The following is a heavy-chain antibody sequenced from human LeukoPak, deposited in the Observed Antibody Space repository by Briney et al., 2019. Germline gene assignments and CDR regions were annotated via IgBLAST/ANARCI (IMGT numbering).Heavy chain of an antibody. CDR1: GDSISNSDCF. Sequence: PSETLSLTCTVSGDSISNSDCFWGWIRQPPGKGLDWIGSLYYGGNTYYNSSLKSRVTISVDTSKNQFSLKLSSVTAADTAVYYCVRLGRGSSTPSYFDHWGQGTLVIVSS. J-gene: IGHJ4*02. D-gene: IGHD2/OR15-2a*01. CDR3: VRLGRGSSTPSYFDH. CDR2: LYYGGNT. V-gene: IGHV4-39*01.